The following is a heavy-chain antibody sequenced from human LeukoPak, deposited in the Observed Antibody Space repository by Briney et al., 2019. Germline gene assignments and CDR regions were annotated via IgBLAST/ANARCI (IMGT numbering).Heavy chain of an antibody. CDR1: GGTFSSYA. CDR2: IIPIFGTA. V-gene: IGHV1-69*13. D-gene: IGHD6-19*01. Sequence: ASVKVSCKASGGTFSSYAISWVRQAPGHGLEWMGGIIPIFGTANYAQKFQGRVTITADESTSTAYMELSSLRSEDTAVYYCARGVLYSSLYYYGMDVWGQGTTVTVSS. CDR3: ARGVLYSSLYYYGMDV. J-gene: IGHJ6*02.